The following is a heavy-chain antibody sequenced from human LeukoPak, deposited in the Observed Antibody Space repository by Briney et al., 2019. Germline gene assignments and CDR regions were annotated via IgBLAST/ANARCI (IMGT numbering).Heavy chain of an antibody. CDR3: ARDIGIAAAGDAFDI. J-gene: IGHJ3*02. D-gene: IGHD6-13*01. V-gene: IGHV1-2*02. CDR2: INPNSGGT. CDR1: GYTFTGYY. Sequence: WASVKVSFKASGYTFTGYYMHWVRPAPGQGLEWMGWINPNSGGTNYAQKFQGRVTMTRDTSISTAYMELSRLRSDDTAVYYCARDIGIAAAGDAFDIWGQGTMVTVSS.